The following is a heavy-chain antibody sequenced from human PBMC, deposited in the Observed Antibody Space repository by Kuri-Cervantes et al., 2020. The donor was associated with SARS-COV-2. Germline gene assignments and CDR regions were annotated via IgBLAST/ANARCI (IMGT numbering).Heavy chain of an antibody. D-gene: IGHD3-10*01. J-gene: IGHJ4*02. CDR2: IWNDGSNK. CDR3: ARDVGDSGSDY. Sequence: GGSLRLSCAASGFTFSTYDMYWVRQAPGKGLEWVAFIWNDGSNKYYADSVKGRFTISRDNSKNTLHLQMDSLRGDDTAAYYCARDVGDSGSDYWGQGTLVTVSS. V-gene: IGHV3-33*08. CDR1: GFTFSTYD.